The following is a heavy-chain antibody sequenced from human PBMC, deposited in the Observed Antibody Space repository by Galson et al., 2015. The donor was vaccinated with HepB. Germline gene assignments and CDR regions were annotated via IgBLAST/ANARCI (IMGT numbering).Heavy chain of an antibody. V-gene: IGHV3-49*03. Sequence: SLRLSCAASGFTFGDYAMSWIRQAPGKGLEWVGFIRSKPFGGKTEYAASVKGRFTISRDDSKSIAYLQMNSLKTEDTAVYYCTRGSDYDFWTGPTYFNWYFDLWGRGTLVTVSS. D-gene: IGHD3-3*01. CDR2: IRSKPFGGKT. CDR1: GFTFGDYA. J-gene: IGHJ2*01. CDR3: TRGSDYDFWTGPTYFNWYFDL.